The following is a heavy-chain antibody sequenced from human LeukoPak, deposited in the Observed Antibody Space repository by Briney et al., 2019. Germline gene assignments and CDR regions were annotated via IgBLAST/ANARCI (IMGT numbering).Heavy chain of an antibody. J-gene: IGHJ3*02. CDR1: RFTFTGNS. D-gene: IGHD5-18*01. V-gene: IGHV3-21*01. CDR2: ISSTSTYI. Sequence: PGGSLRLSCAAPRFTFTGNSMNWVRQAPGKGLEWLSAISSTSTYIYYAESVKGRFTVSRDNTKNSVYLQMNSLRAEDTAVYYCARRGRGYSYGTDGFDMWGQGKGSPSLQ. CDR3: ARRGRGYSYGTDGFDM.